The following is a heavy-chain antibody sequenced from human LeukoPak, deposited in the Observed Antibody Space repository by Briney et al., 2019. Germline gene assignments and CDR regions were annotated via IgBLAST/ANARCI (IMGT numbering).Heavy chain of an antibody. CDR1: GYSFTAYY. J-gene: IGHJ4*02. CDR3: ARDQIQVWCMVGRFDY. CDR2: STPNDGRP. V-gene: IGHV1-46*01. Sequence: ASVKVSCKTSGYSFTAYYIHWIRQAPGQGLEWMGVSTPNDGRPTYAQKFQGRLALTMDTSTSTVYMELSSLRSDDTAIYYCARDQIQVWCMVGRFDYWGQGTLVSVSS. D-gene: IGHD2-8*01.